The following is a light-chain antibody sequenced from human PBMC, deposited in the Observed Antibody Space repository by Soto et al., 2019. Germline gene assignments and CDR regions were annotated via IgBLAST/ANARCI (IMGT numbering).Light chain of an antibody. V-gene: IGLV2-23*01. CDR1: SSDVGRYNV. CDR2: EGN. CDR3: CSYAGSSTFV. Sequence: QSALTQPASVSGSPGQSITISCTGTSSDVGRYNVVSWFQQHPGKAPKLMIYEGNKRPSGVSSRFSGSKSGNTASLTISGXXAEDEADYYCCSYAGSSTFVFGTGTKLTVL. J-gene: IGLJ1*01.